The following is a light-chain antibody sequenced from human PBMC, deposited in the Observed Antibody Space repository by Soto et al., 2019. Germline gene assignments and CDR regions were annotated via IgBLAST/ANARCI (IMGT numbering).Light chain of an antibody. CDR3: QQYDSVSGT. J-gene: IGKJ1*01. CDR2: DAS. CDR1: QSISHW. Sequence: DIQMTHSPATLSASVGDSVTITCRASQSISHWLAWYQQKPGKAPKFLIYDASSLESGVPSRFSGSGSGTEFRLTTSSLQPDDFATYYCQQYDSVSGTVGPRTKVDIK. V-gene: IGKV1-5*01.